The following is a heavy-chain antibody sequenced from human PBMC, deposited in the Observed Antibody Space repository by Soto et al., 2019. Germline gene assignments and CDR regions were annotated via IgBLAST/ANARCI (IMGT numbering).Heavy chain of an antibody. CDR1: GFTFSSYA. CDR3: ASDGSGSYPLY. CDR2: ISYDGSNK. Sequence: QVQLVESGGGVVQPGRSLRLSCAASGFTFSSYAMHWVRKAPGKGLEWVAVISYDGSNKYYADSVKGRFTISRDNSKNTLYLQMNSLRAEDTAVYYCASDGSGSYPLYWGQGTLVTVSS. D-gene: IGHD3-10*01. J-gene: IGHJ4*02. V-gene: IGHV3-30-3*01.